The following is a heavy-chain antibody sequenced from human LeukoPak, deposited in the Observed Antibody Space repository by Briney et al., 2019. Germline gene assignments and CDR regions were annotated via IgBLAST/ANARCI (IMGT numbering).Heavy chain of an antibody. D-gene: IGHD1-26*01. CDR3: AKDKTSGTYFDY. CDR1: GFTFSNYD. Sequence: GGSLRLSCAPSGFTFSNYDMSWVRQAPGKGLEWVSAVSGSGGSTYYADSVKGRFTVSRDNSKNTLYLQMNSLRAEDTAVYHCAKDKTSGTYFDYWGQGAPVTVSS. V-gene: IGHV3-23*01. CDR2: VSGSGGST. J-gene: IGHJ4*02.